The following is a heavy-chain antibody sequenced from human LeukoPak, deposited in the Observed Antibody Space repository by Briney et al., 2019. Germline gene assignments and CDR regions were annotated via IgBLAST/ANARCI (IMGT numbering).Heavy chain of an antibody. CDR1: GFTFSNAW. CDR3: TTYSSRWFYFDY. V-gene: IGHV3-15*01. Sequence: SGGSLRLSCAVSGFTFSNAWMSWVRQAPGKGLEWVGRIKSNTDGGTVEYASPVKARFTISRDDSKNTLYPQMTSLKTEDTAMYYCTTYSSRWFYFDYWGQGSLVTVSS. J-gene: IGHJ4*02. D-gene: IGHD6-13*01. CDR2: IKSNTDGGTV.